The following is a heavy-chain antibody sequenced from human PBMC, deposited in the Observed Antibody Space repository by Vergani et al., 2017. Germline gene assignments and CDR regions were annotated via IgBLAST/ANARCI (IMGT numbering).Heavy chain of an antibody. V-gene: IGHV3-9*03. CDR3: AKDKGCYDYGPLDY. CDR1: GFTFDDYA. D-gene: IGHD5-12*01. Sequence: EVQLVESGGGLVQPGRSLRLSCAASGFTFDDYAMHWVRPAPGKGLEWVSGISWNSVSIGYADTVKGRFTISRDNAKNSLYLQMNSLRAEDMALYYCAKDKGCYDYGPLDYWGQGTLVTVSS. J-gene: IGHJ4*02. CDR2: ISWNSVSI.